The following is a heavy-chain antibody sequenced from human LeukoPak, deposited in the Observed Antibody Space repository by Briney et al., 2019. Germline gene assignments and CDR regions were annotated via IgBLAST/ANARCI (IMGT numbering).Heavy chain of an antibody. CDR2: IYTSGST. Sequence: PSETLSLTCTVSGGSISSYYWSWIRQPAGKGLEWIGRIYTSGSTNYNPSLKSRVTISVATSKNQFSLKLSSVTAADTAVYYCARDRVGATTWYFDYWGQGTLVTVSS. V-gene: IGHV4-4*07. D-gene: IGHD1-26*01. J-gene: IGHJ4*02. CDR3: ARDRVGATTWYFDY. CDR1: GGSISSYY.